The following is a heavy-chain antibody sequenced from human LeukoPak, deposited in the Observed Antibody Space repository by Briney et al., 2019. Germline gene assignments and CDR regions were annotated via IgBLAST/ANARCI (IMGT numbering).Heavy chain of an antibody. Sequence: PSETLSLTCTVSGGSISSYYWSWIRQPPGKGLEWIGYIYYSGSTNYSPSLKSRVTISVDTSKNQFSLKLSSVTAADTAVYYCVRDRELAYWGQGILVTVSS. CDR1: GGSISSYY. J-gene: IGHJ4*02. CDR2: IYYSGST. D-gene: IGHD1-1*01. V-gene: IGHV4-59*01. CDR3: VRDRELAY.